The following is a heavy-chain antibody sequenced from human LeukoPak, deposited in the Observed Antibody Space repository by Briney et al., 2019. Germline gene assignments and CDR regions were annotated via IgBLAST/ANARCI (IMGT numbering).Heavy chain of an antibody. V-gene: IGHV1-2*02. J-gene: IGHJ5*02. CDR2: INPNSGGT. D-gene: IGHD3-22*01. CDR1: GYTFTGYY. Sequence: GASVKVSCKASGYTFTGYYMHWVRQAPGQGLEWMGWINPNSGGTNYAQKFQGRVTMTRDTSISTAYMELSRLRSDDTAVYYCARDILTRENRITMIVVVRGLLDPWGQGTLVTVSS. CDR3: ARDILTRENRITMIVVVRGLLDP.